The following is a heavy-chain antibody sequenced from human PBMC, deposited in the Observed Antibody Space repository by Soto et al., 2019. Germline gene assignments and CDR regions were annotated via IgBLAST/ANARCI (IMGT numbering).Heavy chain of an antibody. D-gene: IGHD3-10*01. Sequence: GGSLRLSCAASGFTFDDYAMHWVRQAPGKGLEWVSGISCHGSNTFYADFVKGRFAISRDNSQNTLFLQMNSLRDEDTAVYYCAKGPSYGSGSDWSESLIANYYYAMDVWGHGTTVTVSS. CDR1: GFTFDDYA. J-gene: IGHJ6*02. CDR2: ISCHGSNT. CDR3: AKGPSYGSGSDWSESLIANYYYAMDV. V-gene: IGHV3-9*01.